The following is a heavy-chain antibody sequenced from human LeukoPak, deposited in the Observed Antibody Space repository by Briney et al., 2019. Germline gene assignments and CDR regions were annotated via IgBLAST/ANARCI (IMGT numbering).Heavy chain of an antibody. CDR1: GYTFTAHY. V-gene: IGHV1-2*02. J-gene: IGHJ3*02. CDR3: AADYYGGNGFDI. CDR2: INPSTVDT. D-gene: IGHD4-23*01. Sequence: RASVKVSCKASGYTFTAHYLHWVRQAPGQGLEWMGWINPSTVDTRYAPKFQGRVTMTKDTSISTAYMEVTRLTSDDSAVYFCAADYYGGNGFDIWGQGTMVTVSS.